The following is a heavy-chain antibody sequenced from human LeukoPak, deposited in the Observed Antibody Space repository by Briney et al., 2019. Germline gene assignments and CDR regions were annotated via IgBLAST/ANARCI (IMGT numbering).Heavy chain of an antibody. Sequence: SETLSLTCTVSGGSISSYYWSWIRHPPGKGLEWIGYTYYSGSTNYNPSLKSRVTISVDTSKNQFSLKLSSVTAADTAVYYCASRATAAAYFQHWGQGTLVTVSS. D-gene: IGHD2-2*01. CDR1: GGSISSYY. V-gene: IGHV4-59*01. J-gene: IGHJ1*01. CDR2: TYYSGST. CDR3: ASRATAAAYFQH.